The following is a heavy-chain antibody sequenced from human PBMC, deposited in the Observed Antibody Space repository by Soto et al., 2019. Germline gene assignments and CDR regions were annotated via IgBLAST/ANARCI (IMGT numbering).Heavy chain of an antibody. CDR1: GFTFSSYA. V-gene: IGHV3-23*01. D-gene: IGHD1-26*01. J-gene: IGHJ4*02. CDR3: AKDPAVIVGAIDAEYYFDY. CDR2: ISGSGGST. Sequence: GGSLRLSCAASGFTFSSYAMSWVRQAPGKGLEWVSAISGSGGSTYYADSVKGRFTISRDNSKNTLYLQMNSLRAEDTAVYYCAKDPAVIVGAIDAEYYFDYWGQGTLVTVSS.